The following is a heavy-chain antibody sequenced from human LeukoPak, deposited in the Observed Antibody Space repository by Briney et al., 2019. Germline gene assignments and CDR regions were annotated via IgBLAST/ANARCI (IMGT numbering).Heavy chain of an antibody. CDR1: GFTFSSYS. D-gene: IGHD5-24*01. CDR2: ISSSSSYI. Sequence: GGSLRLSCAASGFTFSSYSMNWVRQAPGKGLEWVSSISSSSSYIYYADSVKGRFTISRDNSKDTLYLQMNSLRAEDTAVYYCAKVRRRDGYNGLLGAFDIWGQGTMVTVSS. J-gene: IGHJ3*02. CDR3: AKVRRRDGYNGLLGAFDI. V-gene: IGHV3-21*04.